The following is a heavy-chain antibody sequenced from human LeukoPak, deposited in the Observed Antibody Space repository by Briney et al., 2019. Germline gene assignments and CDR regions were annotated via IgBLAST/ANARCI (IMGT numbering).Heavy chain of an antibody. CDR1: GYRFTSYG. CDR2: ISGYNGYT. Sequence: GASVKVSCKTSGYRFTSYGITWVRQAPGQGLEWMGWISGYNGYTHYAQKLQGGVTMTTDTSTSTAYMELRSLRSDDTAMYYCARAGAVAGTSGMDVWGQGTTVTVSS. J-gene: IGHJ6*02. CDR3: ARAGAVAGTSGMDV. V-gene: IGHV1-18*01. D-gene: IGHD6-19*01.